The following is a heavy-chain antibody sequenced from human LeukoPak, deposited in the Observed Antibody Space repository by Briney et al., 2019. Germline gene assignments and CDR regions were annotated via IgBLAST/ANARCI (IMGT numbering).Heavy chain of an antibody. J-gene: IGHJ4*02. CDR2: IKQDGSRK. Sequence: PGGSLRLSCAASGFTFSSYWMTWVRQAPGKGLEWVANIKQDGSRKHYVDSVKGRFTISRDNAENSLYLQMNSLRAEDTAVYYCARDYYASGSHDYWGQGTLVTGSS. V-gene: IGHV3-7*04. CDR3: ARDYYASGSHDY. D-gene: IGHD3-10*01. CDR1: GFTFSSYW.